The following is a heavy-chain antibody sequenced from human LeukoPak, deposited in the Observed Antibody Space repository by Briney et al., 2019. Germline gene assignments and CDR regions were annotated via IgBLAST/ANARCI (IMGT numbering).Heavy chain of an antibody. CDR2: IYHSGGA. CDR3: AREEYYDSSGYYDY. Sequence: SETLSLTCAVSGASIDSHSWWSWVRQPPGKGLEWIGEIYHSGGANYKPSLKSRATMSVDTSKNHFSLKLTSVTAADTAVYYCAREEYYDSSGYYDYWGQGTLVTVSS. V-gene: IGHV4/OR15-8*01. D-gene: IGHD3-22*01. J-gene: IGHJ4*02. CDR1: GASIDSHSW.